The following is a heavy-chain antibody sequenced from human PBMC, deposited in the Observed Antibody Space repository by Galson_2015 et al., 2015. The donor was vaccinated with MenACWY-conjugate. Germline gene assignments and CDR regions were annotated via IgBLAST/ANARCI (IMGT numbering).Heavy chain of an antibody. CDR1: GGSFSGYY. CDR2: INHSGST. D-gene: IGHD2-15*01. CDR3: ARHGIPVVVVAATATMVLDY. Sequence: ETLSLTCAVYGGSFSGYYWSWIRQPPGKGLEWIGEINHSGSTNYNPTLKSRVTISVDTSKNQFSLKLSSVTAADTAVYYCARHGIPVVVVAATATMVLDYWGQGTLVTVSS. V-gene: IGHV4-34*01. J-gene: IGHJ4*02.